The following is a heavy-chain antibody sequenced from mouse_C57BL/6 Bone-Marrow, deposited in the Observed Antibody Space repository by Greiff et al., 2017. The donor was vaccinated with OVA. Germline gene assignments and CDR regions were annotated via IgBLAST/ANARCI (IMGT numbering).Heavy chain of an antibody. CDR1: GYTFTSYG. J-gene: IGHJ3*01. D-gene: IGHD1-1*01. V-gene: IGHV1-81*01. Sequence: QVQLQQSGAELARPGASVKLSCKASGYTFTSYGISWVKQRTGQGLEWIGEIYPRSGNTYYNEKFKGKATMTADKSSSTAYMELRSLTSDDAAVYFYESGSSWFAYWGQGTLVTVSA. CDR2: IYPRSGNT. CDR3: ESGSSWFAY.